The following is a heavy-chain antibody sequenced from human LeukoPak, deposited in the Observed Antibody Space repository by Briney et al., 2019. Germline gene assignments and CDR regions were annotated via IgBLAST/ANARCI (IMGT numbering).Heavy chain of an antibody. CDR1: GFTFSSYS. CDR2: INHSGST. J-gene: IGHJ4*02. V-gene: IGHV4-34*01. D-gene: IGHD1-26*01. CDR3: ARGRELLAWYFDY. Sequence: GSLRLSCAASGFTFSSYSMNWVRQAPGKGLEWIGEINHSGSTNYNPSLKSRVTISVDTSKNQFSLKLSSVTAADTAVYYCARGRELLAWYFDYWGQGTLVTVSS.